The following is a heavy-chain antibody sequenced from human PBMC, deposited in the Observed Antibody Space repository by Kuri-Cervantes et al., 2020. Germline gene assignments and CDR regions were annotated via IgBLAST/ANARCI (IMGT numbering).Heavy chain of an antibody. J-gene: IGHJ4*02. D-gene: IGHD3-3*01. CDR3: ARGRRFLEWLLYDY. CDR1: GDRVSSNSAD. V-gene: IGHV6-1*01. Sequence: SQALSLTCVISGDRVSSNSADWNWIRQTPSRGLEWLGRTYYNSKWYNDYAVSVRSRITINTDTSKNQFSLQLNSVTPEDTAVYYCARGRRFLEWLLYDYWGQGTLVTVSS. CDR2: TYYNSKWYN.